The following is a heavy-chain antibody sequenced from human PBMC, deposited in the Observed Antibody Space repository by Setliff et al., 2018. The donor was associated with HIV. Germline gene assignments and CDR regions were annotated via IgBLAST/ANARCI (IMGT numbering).Heavy chain of an antibody. V-gene: IGHV1-3*01. D-gene: IGHD6-13*01. Sequence: ASVKVSCKASGYTFSSHSIHWVRQAPGQGLEWMGWINAGNGNTKYSQKFQRRSTITRDTSASTVFMELSSLTSEDTAVYYCARDAGAGNKCYLYNWFDPWGQGTLVTASS. CDR2: INAGNGNT. CDR3: ARDAGAGNKCYLYNWFDP. CDR1: GYTFSSHS. J-gene: IGHJ5*02.